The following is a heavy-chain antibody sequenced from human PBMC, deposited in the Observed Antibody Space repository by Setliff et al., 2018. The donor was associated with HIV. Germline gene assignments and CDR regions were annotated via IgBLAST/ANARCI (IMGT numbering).Heavy chain of an antibody. CDR3: ATSLITVPPDAFDI. Sequence: PSETLSLTCTVAGGSTSSSSYYWGWIRQPPGMGLEWIASIYHNGNIYYNPSLKSRVTMSVDTSKNQFSLKLSSVTAADTAVYYCATSLITVPPDAFDIWGQGTMVTVSS. V-gene: IGHV4-39*07. CDR1: GGSTSSSSYY. J-gene: IGHJ3*02. CDR2: IYHNGNI. D-gene: IGHD4-4*01.